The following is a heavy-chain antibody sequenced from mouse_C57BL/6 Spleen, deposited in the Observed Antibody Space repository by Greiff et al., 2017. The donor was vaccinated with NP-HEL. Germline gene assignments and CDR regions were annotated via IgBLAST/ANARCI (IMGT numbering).Heavy chain of an antibody. Sequence: EVKLMESGPGLVKPSQSLSLTCSVTGYSITGGYYWNWIRQFPGNKLEWMGYISYDGSNNYNPSLKNRISITRDTSKNQFFLKLNSVTTEDTATYYCARGNYDYDYAMDYWGQGTSVTVSS. J-gene: IGHJ4*01. D-gene: IGHD2-4*01. V-gene: IGHV3-6*01. CDR3: ARGNYDYDYAMDY. CDR2: ISYDGSN. CDR1: GYSITGGYY.